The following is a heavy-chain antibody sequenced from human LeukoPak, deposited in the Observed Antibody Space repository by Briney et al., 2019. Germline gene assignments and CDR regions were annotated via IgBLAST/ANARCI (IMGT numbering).Heavy chain of an antibody. D-gene: IGHD6-19*01. CDR3: ARSLSGGWSYVDY. Sequence: GASVKVSCKASGYTFTSYGISWVRQAPGQGLEWMGWISSHNGNTNYAQKLQGRVTMTTDKSTTTAYMEMRSLRSDDTAVYYCARSLSGGWSYVDYWGQGTLVTVSS. CDR1: GYTFTSYG. J-gene: IGHJ4*02. V-gene: IGHV1-18*01. CDR2: ISSHNGNT.